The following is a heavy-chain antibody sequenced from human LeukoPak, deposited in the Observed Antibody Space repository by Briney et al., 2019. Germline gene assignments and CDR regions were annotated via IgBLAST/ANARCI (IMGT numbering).Heavy chain of an antibody. CDR2: ISSSSSYI. CDR3: AFWSGYYRENWFDP. V-gene: IGHV3-21*01. CDR1: GFTFSSYS. Sequence: GGSLRLSCAASGFTFSSYSMNWVRQAPGKGLEWVSSISSSSSYIYYADSVKGRFTISRDNAKNSLYLKMNSLRAEDTAVYYCAFWSGYYRENWFDPWGQGTLVTVSS. D-gene: IGHD3-3*01. J-gene: IGHJ5*02.